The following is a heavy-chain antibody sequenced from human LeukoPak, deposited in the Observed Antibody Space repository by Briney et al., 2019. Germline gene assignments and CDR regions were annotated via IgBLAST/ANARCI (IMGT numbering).Heavy chain of an antibody. CDR2: ISASGGST. J-gene: IGHJ4*02. Sequence: GGSLRLSCAASGFTFSSYAMNWVRQAPGKVLEWVSGISASGGSTYFADSVKGRVTISRDNSKNTLYLQVNSLRAEDTAVYYCAKGSAAAGRTHFDYWGQGTLVTVSS. CDR3: AKGSAAAGRTHFDY. D-gene: IGHD6-13*01. CDR1: GFTFSSYA. V-gene: IGHV3-23*01.